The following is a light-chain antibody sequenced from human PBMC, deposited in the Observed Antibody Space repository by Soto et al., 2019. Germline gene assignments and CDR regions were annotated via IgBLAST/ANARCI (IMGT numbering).Light chain of an antibody. CDR2: WAS. CDR3: QQYFNTIPLT. CDR1: QSVLYSSNNENY. J-gene: IGKJ4*01. Sequence: DIVMTPSPDSLAVSLGERATINCKSSQSVLYSSNNENYLAWYQQRPGQPPKLLISWASTRQSGVPDRFSGSGSWTDFTLTISSLQAEDVAVYDCQQYFNTIPLTFGGGTKVEIK. V-gene: IGKV4-1*01.